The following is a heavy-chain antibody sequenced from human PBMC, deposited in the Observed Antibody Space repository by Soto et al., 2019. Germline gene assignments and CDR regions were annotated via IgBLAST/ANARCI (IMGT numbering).Heavy chain of an antibody. D-gene: IGHD2-15*01. CDR2: INAGNAHT. CDR3: ARGVAPYYFDY. CDR1: GYTFTNFA. J-gene: IGHJ4*02. Sequence: QVQLVQSGAEEKKPGASVKVSCKASGYTFTNFAIRWVRQAPGQRLEWMGWINAGNAHTKYSQKFQGRVTITRDTSASTAYMELSSLRSEDTAVYYCARGVAPYYFDYWGQGTLVTVSS. V-gene: IGHV1-3*05.